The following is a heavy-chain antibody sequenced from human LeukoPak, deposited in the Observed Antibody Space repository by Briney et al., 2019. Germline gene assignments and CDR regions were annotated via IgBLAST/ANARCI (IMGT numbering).Heavy chain of an antibody. CDR2: IIPIFGTA. CDR1: GGTFSSYA. CDR3: ASRSLGYCSSTSCYHNYYGMDV. J-gene: IGHJ6*02. D-gene: IGHD2-2*01. Sequence: SVKVSCKASGGTFSSYAISWVRQAPGQGLEWMGGIIPIFGTANYAQKFQGRVTITAVESTSTAYMELSSLRSEDTAVYCCASRSLGYCSSTSCYHNYYGMDVWGQGTTVTVSS. V-gene: IGHV1-69*13.